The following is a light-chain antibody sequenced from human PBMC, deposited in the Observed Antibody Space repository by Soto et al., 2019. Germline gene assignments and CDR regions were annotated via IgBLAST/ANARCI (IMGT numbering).Light chain of an antibody. V-gene: IGLV2-8*01. CDR1: SSDVGGYNY. J-gene: IGLJ1*01. Sequence: QSVLAQPPSASGSPGRSVTISCTGTSSDVGGYNYVSWYQHHPGKAPKLIIYEVDERPSGVPDRLSGSKSGNTASLTVSGLQAEDEADYYCSSYVGSNNFPYVFGTGTKVTVL. CDR3: SSYVGSNNFPYV. CDR2: EVD.